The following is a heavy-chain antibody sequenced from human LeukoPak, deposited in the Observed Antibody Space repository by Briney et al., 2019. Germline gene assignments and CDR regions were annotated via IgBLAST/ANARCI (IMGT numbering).Heavy chain of an antibody. D-gene: IGHD3-10*01. CDR1: GSTFSSYE. CDR2: INSGGRTM. CDR3: AREGVHFDY. V-gene: IGHV3-48*03. Sequence: GGSLRLSCAASGSTFSSYEMNWVRQAPGKGLEWVSYINSGGRTMYYADSVKGRFTISRDNAKNSLYLQMNSLRVEDTAVYYCAREGVHFDYWGQGTLVTVSS. J-gene: IGHJ4*02.